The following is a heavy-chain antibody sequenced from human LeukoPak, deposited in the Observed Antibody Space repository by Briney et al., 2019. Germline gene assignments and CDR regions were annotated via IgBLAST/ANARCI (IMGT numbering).Heavy chain of an antibody. CDR1: GFNFNGDG. CDR2: IVADT. Sequence: GGSLRLSCAASGFNFNGDGMSWVRQAPGKGLEWVSSIVADTYYADSVKGRFTISKNYSTNTLYLQMNGLRAEDTAVYFCTRGALYYFAQWGQGTLVTVSS. V-gene: IGHV3-23*01. J-gene: IGHJ4*02. CDR3: TRGALYYFAQ.